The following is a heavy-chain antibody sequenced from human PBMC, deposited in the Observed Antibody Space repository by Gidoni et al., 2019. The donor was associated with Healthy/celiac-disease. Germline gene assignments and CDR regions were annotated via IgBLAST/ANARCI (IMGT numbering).Heavy chain of an antibody. D-gene: IGHD6-13*01. CDR1: GGSFSGYY. Sequence: QVQLQQWGAGLLKPSEPLSLTCAVYGGSFSGYYWSWIRQPPGKGLEWIGEINHSGSTNYNPSLKSRVTISGDTSKNQFSLKLSSVTAADTAVYYCARGAAAGLYDYWGQGTLVTVSS. J-gene: IGHJ4*02. V-gene: IGHV4-34*01. CDR2: INHSGST. CDR3: ARGAAAGLYDY.